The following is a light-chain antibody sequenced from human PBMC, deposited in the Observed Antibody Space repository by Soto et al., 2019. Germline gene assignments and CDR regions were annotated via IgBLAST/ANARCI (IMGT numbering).Light chain of an antibody. CDR3: QKYNQWPWT. CDR2: GAS. CDR1: QSVSNY. V-gene: IGKV3-15*01. Sequence: EIVLTQSPATLSLSPGERATLSCRASQSVSNYLAWCQQKPGQAPRLLIYGASTRATGIPARFSGSGSGTEFTLTISSLQSEDFGIYYCQKYNQWPWTFGPGTKVDIK. J-gene: IGKJ1*01.